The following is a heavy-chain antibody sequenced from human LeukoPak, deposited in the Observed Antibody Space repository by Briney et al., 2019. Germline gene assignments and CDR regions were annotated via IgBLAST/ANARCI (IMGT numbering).Heavy chain of an antibody. CDR3: ARHRGWSYAYYYYYMDV. J-gene: IGHJ6*03. Sequence: SETLSLTCTVSGGSISSYYWGWIRQPPGKGLEWIGSIYYSGSTYYNPSLKSRVTISVDTSKNQFSLKLSSVTAADTAVYYCARHRGWSYAYYYYYMDVWGKGTTVTISS. V-gene: IGHV4-39*01. D-gene: IGHD3-16*01. CDR1: GGSISSYY. CDR2: IYYSGST.